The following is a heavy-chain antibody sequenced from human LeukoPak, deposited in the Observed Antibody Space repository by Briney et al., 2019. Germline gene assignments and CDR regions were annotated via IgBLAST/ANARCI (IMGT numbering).Heavy chain of an antibody. D-gene: IGHD3-10*01. CDR3: ARGRGWGTFDI. V-gene: IGHV3-13*04. CDR1: GFTFSSYD. Sequence: PGGSLRLSCAASGFTFSSYDMHWVPQGTGKGLEWVSAIGTVGDTYYPGSVKGRFTTSRENAKNSLYLQMNSLRVGDTAVYYCARGRGWGTFDIWGQGTMVTVSS. CDR2: IGTVGDT. J-gene: IGHJ3*02.